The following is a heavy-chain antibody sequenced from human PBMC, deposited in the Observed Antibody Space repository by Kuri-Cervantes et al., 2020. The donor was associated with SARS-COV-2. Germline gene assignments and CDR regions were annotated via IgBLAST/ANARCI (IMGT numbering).Heavy chain of an antibody. J-gene: IGHJ4*02. V-gene: IGHV4-39*01. CDR1: GGSISGSSYY. D-gene: IGHD6-13*01. CDR3: ARLLETYSSSWYASQCYFDY. CDR2: IYYSGST. Sequence: GSLRLSCSVSGGSISGSSYYWAWIRQPPGKGLEWIGSIYYSGSTYYNPSLKSRVTISVDTSKNQFSLKLSSVTAVDTAVYYCARLLETYSSSWYASQCYFDYWGQGTLVTVSS.